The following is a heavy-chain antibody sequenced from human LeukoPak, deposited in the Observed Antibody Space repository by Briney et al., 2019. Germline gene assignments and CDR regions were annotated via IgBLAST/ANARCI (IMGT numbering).Heavy chain of an antibody. Sequence: GGSLRLSCAASGSTFSSNYMSGVRQAPGKGLEGGSVIYSGGSTYYADSVKGRFTISRDNSKNTLYLQMNSLRAEDTAVYYCAREGHTTSYYMDVWGKGTTVTVSS. J-gene: IGHJ6*03. CDR2: IYSGGST. CDR1: GSTFSSNY. D-gene: IGHD2/OR15-2a*01. V-gene: IGHV3-53*01. CDR3: AREGHTTSYYMDV.